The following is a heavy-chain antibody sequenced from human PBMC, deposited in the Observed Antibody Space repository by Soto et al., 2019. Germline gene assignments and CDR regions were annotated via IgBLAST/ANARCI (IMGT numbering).Heavy chain of an antibody. CDR1: GGTFSSYA. V-gene: IGHV1-69*06. J-gene: IGHJ4*02. CDR2: IIPIFGTA. CDR3: ASNLLLGGFDY. Sequence: ASVKVSCKASGGTFSSYAISWVRQAPGQGLEWMGGIIPIFGTANYAQKFQGRVAITADKSTSTAYMELSSLRSEDTAVYYCASNLLLGGFDYWGQGTLVTVSS.